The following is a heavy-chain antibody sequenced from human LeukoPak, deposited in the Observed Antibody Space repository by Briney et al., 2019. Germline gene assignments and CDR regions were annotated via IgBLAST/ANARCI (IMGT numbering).Heavy chain of an antibody. J-gene: IGHJ4*02. D-gene: IGHD6-13*01. Sequence: SVTVSCKASGGTFTSYAINWVRQAPGQGLEWMGGIIPIFGTASYAQKFQGRVTIIADKSTSTAYMELSSLRSEDTAVYYCTIPSSSFQIDYWGQGTLVTVSS. V-gene: IGHV1-69*06. CDR3: TIPSSSFQIDY. CDR1: GGTFTSYA. CDR2: IIPIFGTA.